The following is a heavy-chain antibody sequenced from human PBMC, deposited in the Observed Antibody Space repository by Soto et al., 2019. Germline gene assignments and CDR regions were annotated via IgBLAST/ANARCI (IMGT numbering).Heavy chain of an antibody. Sequence: QVQLQESGPGLVKPSETLSLTCTVSGGSISSYYWSWIRRPPGKGLEWIGYIYYSGSTNYNPSLKSRVTISVDTSKNQFSLKLSSVTAADTAVYYCARRYSSSFDYWGQGTLVTVSS. D-gene: IGHD6-13*01. CDR1: GGSISSYY. J-gene: IGHJ4*02. CDR3: ARRYSSSFDY. CDR2: IYYSGST. V-gene: IGHV4-59*08.